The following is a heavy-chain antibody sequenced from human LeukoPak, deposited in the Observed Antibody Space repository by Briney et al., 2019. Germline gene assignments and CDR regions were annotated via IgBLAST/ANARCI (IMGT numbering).Heavy chain of an antibody. D-gene: IGHD2-15*01. J-gene: IGHJ6*02. CDR1: GGSFSGYY. Sequence: SETLSLTCAVYGGSFSGYYWSWIRQPPGKGLEWIGEINHSGSTNYNPSLKSRVTISVDTSKNQFSLKLSSVTAADTAVYYCASTLGYCSGGSCYGNHYYYYSGMDVWGQGTTVTVSS. V-gene: IGHV4-34*01. CDR2: INHSGST. CDR3: ASTLGYCSGGSCYGNHYYYYSGMDV.